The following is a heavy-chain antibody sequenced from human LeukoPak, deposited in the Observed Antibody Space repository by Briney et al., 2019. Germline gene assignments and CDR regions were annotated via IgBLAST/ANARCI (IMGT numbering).Heavy chain of an antibody. Sequence: SETLSLTCAVYSGSFSGYYWSWIRQPAGKGLEWIGRILISGRTNYNPSLKSRLTMSADTSKNQFSLILNSVTAADTAVYYCAVGRPRNATRLDDGYDFWGQGTMVTVSS. J-gene: IGHJ3*01. CDR3: AVGRPRNATRLDDGYDF. D-gene: IGHD1-1*01. CDR1: SGSFSGYY. CDR2: ILISGRT. V-gene: IGHV4-59*10.